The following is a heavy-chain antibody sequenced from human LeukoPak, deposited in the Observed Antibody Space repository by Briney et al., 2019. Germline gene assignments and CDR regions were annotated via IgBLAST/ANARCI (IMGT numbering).Heavy chain of an antibody. J-gene: IGHJ5*02. CDR2: IYHSGST. D-gene: IGHD2-2*01. Sequence: PSETLSLTCTLSGHSISSGYYWGWIRQPPGKGLEWIGSIYHSGSTYYNPSLKSRVTISVDTSKNQFSLKLSSVTAADTAVYYCARDQDIVVVPVTGWFDPWGQGTLVTVSS. CDR1: GHSISSGYY. CDR3: ARDQDIVVVPVTGWFDP. V-gene: IGHV4-38-2*02.